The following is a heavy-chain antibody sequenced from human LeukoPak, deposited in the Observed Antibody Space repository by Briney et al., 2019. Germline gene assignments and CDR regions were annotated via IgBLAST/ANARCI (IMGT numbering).Heavy chain of an antibody. V-gene: IGHV4-38-2*02. J-gene: IGHJ4*02. D-gene: IGHD5-18*01. Sequence: SETLSLTCIVSGYSISSGYYWGWIRQPPGKGLEWIGYIYYSGSTNYNPSLKSRVTISVDTSKNQFSLKLSSVTAADTAVYYCARQRPPRNTAIDYWGQGTLVTVSS. CDR2: IYYSGST. CDR1: GYSISSGYY. CDR3: ARQRPPRNTAIDY.